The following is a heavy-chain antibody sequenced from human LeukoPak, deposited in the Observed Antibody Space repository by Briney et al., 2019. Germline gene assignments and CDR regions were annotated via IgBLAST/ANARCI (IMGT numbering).Heavy chain of an antibody. CDR2: IYPGDSDT. V-gene: IGHV5-51*01. Sequence: PGESLQISCQGSGTRFTNSWIGWVRQLPGKGLEWMGIIYPGDSDTRYSPSFQGQFTISAHKSISTDYLQWSSLKASDTAMYYCARRPYSSSWYWFDPWGQGTLVTVSS. CDR1: GTRFTNSW. CDR3: ARRPYSSSWYWFDP. J-gene: IGHJ5*02. D-gene: IGHD6-13*01.